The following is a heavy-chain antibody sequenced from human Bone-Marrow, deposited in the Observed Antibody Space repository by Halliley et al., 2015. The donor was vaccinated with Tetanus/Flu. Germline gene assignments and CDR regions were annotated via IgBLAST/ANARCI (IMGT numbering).Heavy chain of an antibody. D-gene: IGHD3-10*01. CDR3: ARGNYYYGSGAHFDY. Sequence: TLSLTCTVSGGSIKSGGFYWRWVPPPPREGLEWIGFIYYSGSTYYNPSLKSLVTISVDTSKNRFSLKLTSVTAADTAVYYRARGNYYYGSGAHFDYWGQGTLVTVSS. CDR2: IYYSGST. V-gene: IGHV4-31*01. CDR1: GGSIKSGGFY. J-gene: IGHJ4*01.